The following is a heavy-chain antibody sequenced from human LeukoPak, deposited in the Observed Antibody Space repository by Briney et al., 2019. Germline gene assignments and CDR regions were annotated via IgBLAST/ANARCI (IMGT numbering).Heavy chain of an antibody. CDR1: GGSISSSSYY. Sequence: PSETLSLTCTVSGGSISSSSYYWGWIRQPPGKGLEWIGSICYSGSTYYNPSLKSRVTISVDTSKNQFSLKLSSVTAADTAVYYCAKCDDRRGYQLDYWGQGILVTVSS. CDR3: AKCDDRRGYQLDY. D-gene: IGHD3-22*01. CDR2: ICYSGST. V-gene: IGHV4-39*01. J-gene: IGHJ4*02.